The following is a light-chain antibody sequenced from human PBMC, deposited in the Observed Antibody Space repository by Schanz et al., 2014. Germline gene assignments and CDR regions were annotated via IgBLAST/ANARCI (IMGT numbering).Light chain of an antibody. CDR3: MQSLHFTT. Sequence: DIVMTQSPLSLPVTPGEPASISCRSSQSLLHSNGYTYLDWYLQKPGQPPQLLMSEVSNRFSGVPDRFSGSGSGTDFTLTISRVEAEDVGVYYCMQSLHFTTFGGGTKVEIK. J-gene: IGKJ4*01. V-gene: IGKV2D-29*01. CDR1: QSLLHSNGYTY. CDR2: EVS.